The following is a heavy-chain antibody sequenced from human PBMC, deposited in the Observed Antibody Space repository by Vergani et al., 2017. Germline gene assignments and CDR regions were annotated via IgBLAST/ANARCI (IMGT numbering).Heavy chain of an antibody. CDR3: ARVPRPYGVKVTAIKTHAFDI. V-gene: IGHV4-34*01. CDR1: GGSFSGYY. Sequence: QVQLQQWGAGLLKPSETLSLTCAVYGGSFSGYYWSWIRQHPGKGLEWIGEINHSGSTNYNPSLKSRVTISVDTTKNQFSLKLRSVTDAYTAVYYCARVPRPYGVKVTAIKTHAFDIWGQGTMVTVSS. J-gene: IGHJ3*02. CDR2: INHSGST. D-gene: IGHD2-21*02.